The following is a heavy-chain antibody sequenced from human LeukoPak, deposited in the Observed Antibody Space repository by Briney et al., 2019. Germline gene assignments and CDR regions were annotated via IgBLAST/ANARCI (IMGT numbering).Heavy chain of an antibody. Sequence: PGGSLRLSCAASGFTFSSYGMHWVRQAPGKGLEWVAFIRYDGSNKYYADSVKGQFTISRDNSKNTLYLQMNSLRAEDTAVYYCAKDWADIVVVPAASALDYWGQGTLVTVSS. CDR3: AKDWADIVVVPAASALDY. V-gene: IGHV3-30*02. CDR2: IRYDGSNK. J-gene: IGHJ4*02. CDR1: GFTFSSYG. D-gene: IGHD2-2*01.